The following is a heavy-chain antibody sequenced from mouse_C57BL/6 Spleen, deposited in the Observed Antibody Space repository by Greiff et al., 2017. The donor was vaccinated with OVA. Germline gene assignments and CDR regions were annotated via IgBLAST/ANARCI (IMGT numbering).Heavy chain of an antibody. CDR3: ARRTVYAMDY. J-gene: IGHJ4*01. CDR2: IYPGGGYT. V-gene: IGHV1-63*01. Sequence: QVQLKQSGAELVRPGTSVKMSCKASGYTFTNYWIGWAKQRPGHGLEWLGDIYPGGGYTNYNEKFKGKATLTADKSSSTAYMQFSSLTSEDAAIYYCARRTVYAMDYWGQGTSVTVSS. D-gene: IGHD1-1*01. CDR1: GYTFTNYW.